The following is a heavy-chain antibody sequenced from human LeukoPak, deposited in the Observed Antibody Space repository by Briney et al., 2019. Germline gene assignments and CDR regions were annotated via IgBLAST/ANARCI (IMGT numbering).Heavy chain of an antibody. Sequence: GGSLRLSCAASGFTFRSYSMNWVRQAPGKGLEWVSSISSSSSYIYYADSVKGRFTISRDNAKNSLYLQMNSLRAEDTAVYYCARDGTYYYDSSGYPQAAFDIWGQGTMVTVSS. D-gene: IGHD3-22*01. V-gene: IGHV3-21*01. CDR2: ISSSSSYI. CDR3: ARDGTYYYDSSGYPQAAFDI. CDR1: GFTFRSYS. J-gene: IGHJ3*02.